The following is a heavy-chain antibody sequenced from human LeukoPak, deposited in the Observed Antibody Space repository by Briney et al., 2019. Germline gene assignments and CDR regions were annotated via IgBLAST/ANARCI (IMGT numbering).Heavy chain of an antibody. CDR1: GFTFSTYA. Sequence: SGGSLRLSCAASGFTFSTYAMSWVRQAPGKGLEWVSTISGSGGSTFYADSVKGRFTISRDNSKNTVSLQMNSLRVEDTALYYCVRDRDWGAFDPWGQGTPVTVPS. CDR3: VRDRDWGAFDP. D-gene: IGHD3-16*01. CDR2: ISGSGGST. J-gene: IGHJ5*02. V-gene: IGHV3-23*01.